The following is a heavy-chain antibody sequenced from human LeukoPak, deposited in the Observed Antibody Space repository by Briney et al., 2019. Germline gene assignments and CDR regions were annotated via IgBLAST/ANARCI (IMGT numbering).Heavy chain of an antibody. CDR1: GFTFSSYA. D-gene: IGHD6-13*01. CDR2: ISYDGSNK. CDR3: ANQAAAANALFDY. J-gene: IGHJ4*02. Sequence: GGSLRLSCAASGFTFSSYAMHWVRQAPGKGLEWVAVISYDGSNKYYADSVKGRFTISRDNSKNTLYLQMNSLRAEDTAVYYCANQAAAANALFDYWGQGTLVTVSS. V-gene: IGHV3-30*04.